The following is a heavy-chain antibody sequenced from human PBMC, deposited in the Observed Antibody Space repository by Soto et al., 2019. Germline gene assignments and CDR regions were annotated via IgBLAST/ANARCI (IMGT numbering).Heavy chain of an antibody. CDR3: AKDGYSITRNKPLAY. CDR1: RFTFRSYA. D-gene: IGHD2-2*01. J-gene: IGHJ4*02. Sequence: GGSLRLSCAASRFTFRSYAMCWVRQAPGKGLEWVSSISVSGGSTYYADSVKGRFTISRDNSKNTLYLQMNSLRAEDTAVYYCAKDGYSITRNKPLAYWGQGTLVTVSS. CDR2: ISVSGGST. V-gene: IGHV3-23*01.